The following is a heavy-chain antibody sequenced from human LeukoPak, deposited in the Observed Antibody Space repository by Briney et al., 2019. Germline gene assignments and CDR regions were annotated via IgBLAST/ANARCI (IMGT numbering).Heavy chain of an antibody. CDR3: ARDIASIAAAGTATTVDY. V-gene: IGHV3-21*01. CDR2: ISSSSCYI. J-gene: IGHJ4*02. Sequence: GGSLRLSCAASGFTFSSYSMNWVRQAPGKGLEWVSSISSSSCYIYYADSVKGRFTISRDNAKNSLYLQMNSLRAEDTAVYYCARDIASIAAAGTATTVDYWGQGTLVTVSS. CDR1: GFTFSSYS. D-gene: IGHD6-13*01.